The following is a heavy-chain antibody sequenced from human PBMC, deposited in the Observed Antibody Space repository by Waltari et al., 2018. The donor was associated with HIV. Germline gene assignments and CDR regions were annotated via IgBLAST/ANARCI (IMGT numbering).Heavy chain of an antibody. D-gene: IGHD5-12*01. CDR2: IISEPYGGTT. V-gene: IGHV3-49*03. CDR1: FVYFWDEQ. CDR3: RWRGFSGYDSDFDY. J-gene: IGHJ4*02. Sequence: VQLGVSGRGLVEVRRSVLCVCTAAFVYFWDEQRRWFRQAPGKGLDWVGFIISEPYGGTTKYAASVKDRFSISRDDSNSIAYLQMNSLKSEDTAVYYCRWRGFSGYDSDFDYWGQGTLVTVSS.